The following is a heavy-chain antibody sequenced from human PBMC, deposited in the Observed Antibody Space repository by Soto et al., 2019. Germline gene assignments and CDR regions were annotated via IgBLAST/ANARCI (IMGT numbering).Heavy chain of an antibody. D-gene: IGHD1-1*01. CDR2: IYYSGST. CDR3: ARDNCGNQNVDS. Sequence: PSETLSLTCTVSGGSISSGDYYWSWIRQPPGKGLEWIGYIYYSGSTYYNPSLKSRVTISVDTSKNKFSLKVSSVTAADTAVYLSARDNCGNQNVDSWGQGTLVTVSS. CDR1: GGSISSGDYY. V-gene: IGHV4-30-4*01. J-gene: IGHJ4*02.